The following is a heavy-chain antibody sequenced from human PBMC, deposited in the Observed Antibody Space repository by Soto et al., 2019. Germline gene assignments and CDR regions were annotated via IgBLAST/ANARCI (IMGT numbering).Heavy chain of an antibody. V-gene: IGHV4-31*01. CDR2: IYYSGST. CDR1: GGSISSGGYY. D-gene: IGHD3-22*01. CDR3: ARYYDSSDAFDI. J-gene: IGHJ3*02. Sequence: SETLSLTCTVSGGSISSGGYYWSWIRQHPGKGLEWIGYIYYSGSTYYNPSLKSQVTISVDTSKNQFSLKLSSVTAADTAVYYCARYYDSSDAFDIWGQGTMVTVSS.